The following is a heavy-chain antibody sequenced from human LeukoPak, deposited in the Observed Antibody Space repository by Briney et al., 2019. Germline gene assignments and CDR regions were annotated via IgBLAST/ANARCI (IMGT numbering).Heavy chain of an antibody. CDR1: GYIFTNYY. CDR3: ARAYYYDSSGYYPFDY. CDR2: INPSGGST. D-gene: IGHD3-22*01. Sequence: ASVKVSCKASGYIFTNYYMHWVRQAPGQGLEWMGIINPSGGSTSYAQKFQGRVTMTRDTSTSTVYMELSSLRSEDTAVYCCARAYYYDSSGYYPFDYWGQGTLVTVSS. V-gene: IGHV1-46*01. J-gene: IGHJ4*02.